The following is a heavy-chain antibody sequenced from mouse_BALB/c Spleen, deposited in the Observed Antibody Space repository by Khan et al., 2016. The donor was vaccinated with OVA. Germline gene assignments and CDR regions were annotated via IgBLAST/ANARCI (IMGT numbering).Heavy chain of an antibody. J-gene: IGHJ3*01. Sequence: VQLQQSGAELVRPGALVKLSCKASGFNIKDYYLHWVKQRPEQGLEWIGWIDPENGETVYDPKFQDKASITADTSSKTAYLQFSSLTSEDTAVYYCARSGYFAWFAYWGQGTLVTVSA. CDR2: IDPENGET. CDR1: GFNIKDYY. CDR3: ARSGYFAWFAY. V-gene: IGHV14-1*02.